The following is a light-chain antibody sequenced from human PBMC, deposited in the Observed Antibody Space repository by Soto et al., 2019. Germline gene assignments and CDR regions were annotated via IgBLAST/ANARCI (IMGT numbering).Light chain of an antibody. V-gene: IGKV3-15*01. CDR2: DAS. Sequence: EAVMAQSPATLSVSPGERATLSCRASQSVSTNLAWYQQKPGQAPRLLIYDASTRATGIPVRFSGSGSGTEFTLSISSVQSEDFAIFYCQQYNRWPRAFGQGTKV. J-gene: IGKJ1*01. CDR3: QQYNRWPRA. CDR1: QSVSTN.